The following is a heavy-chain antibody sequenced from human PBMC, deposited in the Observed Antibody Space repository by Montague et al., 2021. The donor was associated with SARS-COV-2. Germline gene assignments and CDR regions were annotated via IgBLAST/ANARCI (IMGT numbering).Heavy chain of an antibody. V-gene: IGHV4-34*01. D-gene: IGHD2-15*01. CDR2: ISHSGST. J-gene: IGHJ4*02. CDR1: GGSLSGYY. Sequence: SETLSLTCAVYGGSLSGYYWSWIRQPPGEGLEWIAEISHSGSTSYNPSLKSRVTISVDTSKNQFSLKVNSVTAADTAVYYCARHYSATLPAAYWGQGTLVTVSS. CDR3: ARHYSATLPAAY.